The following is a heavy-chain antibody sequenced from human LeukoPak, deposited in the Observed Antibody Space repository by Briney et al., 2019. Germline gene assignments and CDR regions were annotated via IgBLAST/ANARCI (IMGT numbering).Heavy chain of an antibody. CDR1: GFTFSSYA. V-gene: IGHV3-30-3*01. CDR2: ISYDGSNK. CDR3: ARAHDYDLWSGYFDY. Sequence: VGSLRLSGAASGFTFSSYAMHWVRQAPGKGLEWVAVISYDGSNKYYADSVKGRFTISRDNSKNTLYLQMNSLRAEDAAVYYCARAHDYDLWSGYFDYWGQGTLVTVSS. D-gene: IGHD3-3*01. J-gene: IGHJ4*02.